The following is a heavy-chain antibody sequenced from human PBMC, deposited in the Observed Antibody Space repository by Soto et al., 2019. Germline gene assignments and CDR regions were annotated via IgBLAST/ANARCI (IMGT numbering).Heavy chain of an antibody. CDR2: IFYRGST. J-gene: IGHJ4*02. D-gene: IGHD2-8*01. CDR1: GGSISSSSYY. Sequence: QLQLQESGPGLVKPSETLSLTCTVSGGSISSSSYYWGWIRQPPGKGLEWIGSIFYRGSTYYNPSPKSRVTISVDTSKNQFSLKLSSVTAADTAVYYCARQDIVLMVYANDYWGQGTLVTVSS. CDR3: ARQDIVLMVYANDY. V-gene: IGHV4-39*01.